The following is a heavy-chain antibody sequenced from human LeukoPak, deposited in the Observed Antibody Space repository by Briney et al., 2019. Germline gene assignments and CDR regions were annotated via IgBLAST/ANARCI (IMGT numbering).Heavy chain of an antibody. CDR3: ARDRQYWAFDI. V-gene: IGHV4-59*01. Sequence: SETVSLTCTVSGGSISSYYWSWIRQPPGKGLEWIGYIYYSGSTNYNPSLKSRVTISVDTSKNQFSLKLSSVTAADTAVYYCARDRQYWAFDIWGQGTMVTVSS. CDR2: IYYSGST. CDR1: GGSISSYY. D-gene: IGHD2-8*02. J-gene: IGHJ3*02.